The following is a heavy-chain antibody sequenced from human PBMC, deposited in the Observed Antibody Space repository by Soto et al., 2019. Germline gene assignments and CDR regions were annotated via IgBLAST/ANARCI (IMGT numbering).Heavy chain of an antibody. CDR3: VRDWNDGDDL. J-gene: IGHJ4*02. CDR2: IKQDGSEK. CDR1: GFTFSSSW. V-gene: IGHV3-7*01. Sequence: GSLRLSCAASGFTFSSSWMSWVRQAPGKGLEWVANIKQDGSEKYYVGSVKGRFTISRDNAKNSLFLQMNSLRVEDTAVYYCVRDWNDGDDLWGQGTLVTVSS. D-gene: IGHD1-1*01.